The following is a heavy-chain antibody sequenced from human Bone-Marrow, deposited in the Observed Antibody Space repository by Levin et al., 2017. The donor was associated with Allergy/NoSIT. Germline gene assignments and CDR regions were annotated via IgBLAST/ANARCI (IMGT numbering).Heavy chain of an antibody. D-gene: IGHD3-10*01. V-gene: IGHV3-30*18. CDR3: AKDVRQKKWLGESLRQRPSYHYAMDV. J-gene: IGHJ6*02. CDR1: GFTFNKYG. CDR2: ISDDGNRK. Sequence: PGGSLRLSCGASGFTFNKYGIHWVRQTPGKGLEWVAVISDDGNRKHYADSVKGRFTISRDNSKNTLSLQMRSLTVEDTAVYYCAKDVRQKKWLGESLRQRPSYHYAMDVWGQGTTVTVSS.